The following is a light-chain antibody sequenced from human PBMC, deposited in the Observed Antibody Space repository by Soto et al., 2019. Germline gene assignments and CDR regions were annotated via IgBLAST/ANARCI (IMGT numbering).Light chain of an antibody. CDR2: GAS. Sequence: ENVLMQSPGTLSLSPGERATLSCRARHTINSNFLAWYQQKPGQAPRLLIYGASSRATGVPGRFSGSGSGPDFTLTISRLEPEDFAVYYCQQYGSSPATCGQGTKVDIK. V-gene: IGKV3-20*01. CDR1: HTINSNF. CDR3: QQYGSSPAT. J-gene: IGKJ1*01.